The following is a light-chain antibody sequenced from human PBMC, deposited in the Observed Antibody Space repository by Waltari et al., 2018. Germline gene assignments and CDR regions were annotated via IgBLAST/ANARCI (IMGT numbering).Light chain of an antibody. Sequence: ETVLTQSPATLSLSPGERATLPCRASQSVSSYLAWYQQKPGQAPRPLIYDAPNRATGIPARFSGSGSGTDFTLTISSLEPEDFAVYYCQQRSNWPPTFGGGTKVEIK. CDR3: QQRSNWPPT. CDR2: DAP. J-gene: IGKJ4*01. CDR1: QSVSSY. V-gene: IGKV3-11*01.